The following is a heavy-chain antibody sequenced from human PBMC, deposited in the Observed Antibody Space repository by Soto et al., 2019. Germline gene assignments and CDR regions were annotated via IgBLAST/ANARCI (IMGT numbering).Heavy chain of an antibody. CDR1: GFTFSSYA. CDR2: ISGSGGST. Sequence: GGSLRLSCAASGFTFSSYAMSWVRQAPGKGLEWVSAISGSGGSTYYADSVKGRFTISRDNSKNTLYLQMNSLRAEDTAVYYCAKEITMVRVYYYYGMDVWGQGTTVTVSS. CDR3: AKEITMVRVYYYYGMDV. D-gene: IGHD3-10*01. V-gene: IGHV3-23*01. J-gene: IGHJ6*02.